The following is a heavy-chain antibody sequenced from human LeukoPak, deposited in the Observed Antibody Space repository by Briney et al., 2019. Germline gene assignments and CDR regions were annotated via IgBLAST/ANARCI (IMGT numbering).Heavy chain of an antibody. Sequence: SETLSLTCTVSGGSISNYYWNWIRQPPGKGLEWIGYIYYSGTTNYNPSLKSRVTISVDTSKNQFSLKLSSVTAADTAVYYCARGYGYCSGGSCSYDAFDIWGQGTMVTVSS. CDR3: ARGYGYCSGGSCSYDAFDI. D-gene: IGHD2-15*01. V-gene: IGHV4-59*12. J-gene: IGHJ3*02. CDR2: IYYSGTT. CDR1: GGSISNYY.